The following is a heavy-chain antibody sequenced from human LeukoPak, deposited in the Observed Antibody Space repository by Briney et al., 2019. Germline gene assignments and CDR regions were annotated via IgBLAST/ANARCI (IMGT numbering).Heavy chain of an antibody. D-gene: IGHD2-21*02. J-gene: IGHJ6*02. CDR3: ARDSSPRTAYYYNGMDV. Sequence: GGSLRLSCAASGFTFSDYYMSWIRQAPGKGLEWVSYISSSGSTIYYADSVKGRFTISRDNAKNSLYLQMNSLRAEDTAVYYCARDSSPRTAYYYNGMDVWGQGTTVTVSS. CDR1: GFTFSDYY. CDR2: ISSSGSTI. V-gene: IGHV3-11*01.